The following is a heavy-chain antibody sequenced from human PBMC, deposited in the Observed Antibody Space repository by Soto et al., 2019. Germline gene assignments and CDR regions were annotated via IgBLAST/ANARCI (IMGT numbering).Heavy chain of an antibody. CDR1: GFTFSSYE. Sequence: LRLSCAASGFTFSSYEMNWVRQAPGKGLEWVSYISSSGSTIYYADSVKGRFTISRDNAKNSLYLQMNSLRAEDTAVYYCARALSGAGVFFDYWGQGTLVTVSS. CDR2: ISSSGSTI. J-gene: IGHJ4*02. V-gene: IGHV3-48*03. CDR3: ARALSGAGVFFDY. D-gene: IGHD2-8*01.